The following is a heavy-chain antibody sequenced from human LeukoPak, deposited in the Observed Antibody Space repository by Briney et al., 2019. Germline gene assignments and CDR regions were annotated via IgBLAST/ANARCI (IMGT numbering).Heavy chain of an antibody. D-gene: IGHD2-8*01. V-gene: IGHV4-4*02. CDR3: AGLGYCGNDNWDPTA. J-gene: IGHJ5*01. CDR1: GGSISSRNW. CDR2: DYHRGST. Sequence: SETLSLTCAVSGGSISSRNWWSWVRQPPGKGLEWSREDYHRGSTNYNPSLKSRLTISLATSKNKFSLMLSSVIAADTAVYYCAGLGYCGNDNWDPTAWGAGTLVTVSS.